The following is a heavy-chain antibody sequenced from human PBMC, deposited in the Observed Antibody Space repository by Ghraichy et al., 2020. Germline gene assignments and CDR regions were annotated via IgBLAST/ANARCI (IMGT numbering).Heavy chain of an antibody. J-gene: IGHJ6*02. CDR2: ITSGSSAI. V-gene: IGHV3-48*02. Sequence: LSLTCAASGFTFSSYSMNWVRQAPGKGLEWVSHITSGSSAIYYADSVKGRFTISRDNAKNSLYLDMNSLRDEDTAVYYCAGNYGSGSYDYYYGMDVWGQGTTVTVSS. D-gene: IGHD3-10*01. CDR1: GFTFSSYS. CDR3: AGNYGSGSYDYYYGMDV.